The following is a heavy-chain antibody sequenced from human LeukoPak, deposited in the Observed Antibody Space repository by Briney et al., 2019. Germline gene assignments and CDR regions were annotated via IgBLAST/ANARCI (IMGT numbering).Heavy chain of an antibody. Sequence: SETLSLTCTVSGGSISSYYWSWIRQPPGKGLEWIGYIYYSGSTNYNPSLKSRVTISVDTSKNQFPLKLSSVTAADTAVYYCARESDYSIDYWGQGTLVTVSS. D-gene: IGHD4-11*01. J-gene: IGHJ4*02. V-gene: IGHV4-59*01. CDR1: GGSISSYY. CDR3: ARESDYSIDY. CDR2: IYYSGST.